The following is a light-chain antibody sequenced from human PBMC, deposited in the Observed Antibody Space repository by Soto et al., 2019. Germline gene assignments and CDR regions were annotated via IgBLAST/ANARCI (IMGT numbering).Light chain of an antibody. CDR2: GAS. CDR3: QQYNNWPWT. V-gene: IGKV3-15*01. Sequence: IVMTQSPATLSVSPGERATLSCRASQSVSSNLAWYQQKPGQAPRLLTYGASTRATGIPARFSGSGSGTEFTLTISSLQSEDFAVYYCQQYNNWPWTFGQGTKVEIK. J-gene: IGKJ1*01. CDR1: QSVSSN.